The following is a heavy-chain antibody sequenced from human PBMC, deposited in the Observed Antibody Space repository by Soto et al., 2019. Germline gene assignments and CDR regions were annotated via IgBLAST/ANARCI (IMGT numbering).Heavy chain of an antibody. Sequence: SETLSLTCTVSGASIRSTDYYWSWIRQAPGKGLEWIGYVYYTGSTYNNPSLMSRLTISVDTSKNQFSLKLTSVTAAETAVYYCVRTAREGAVAPHWFDRWGQGTQVTVSS. J-gene: IGHJ5*02. V-gene: IGHV4-30-4*01. CDR3: VRTAREGAVAPHWFDR. CDR2: VYYTGST. D-gene: IGHD2-21*02. CDR1: GASIRSTDYY.